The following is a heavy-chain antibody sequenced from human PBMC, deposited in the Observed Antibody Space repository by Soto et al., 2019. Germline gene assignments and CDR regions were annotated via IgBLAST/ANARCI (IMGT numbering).Heavy chain of an antibody. CDR2: INGGGTNT. J-gene: IGHJ4*02. Sequence: PGGSLRLSCTASGFTLSSYAMSWARQSPGKELQWVSTINGGGTNTYYAASVKGRFTISRDNSKNTLYLQMNSLRVEDTALYYCAKDILPGYYIAFDCWGQGTMVTVSS. CDR3: AKDILPGYYIAFDC. D-gene: IGHD3-9*01. CDR1: GFTLSSYA. V-gene: IGHV3-23*01.